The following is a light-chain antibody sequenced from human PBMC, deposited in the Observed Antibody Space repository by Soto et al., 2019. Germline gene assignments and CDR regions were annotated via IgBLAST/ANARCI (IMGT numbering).Light chain of an antibody. CDR2: VVS. CDR3: SSYAGSNIDYV. V-gene: IGLV2-14*01. CDR1: SSDVGRYNY. Sequence: QPVLTQPASVSGSPGQSITISCTGTSSDVGRYNYVSWYQQYPGKAPKLMIYVVSSRPSGVSNRFSGSKSGNTAFLTISGLQAEDEADYYCSSYAGSNIDYVFGTGTKLTVL. J-gene: IGLJ1*01.